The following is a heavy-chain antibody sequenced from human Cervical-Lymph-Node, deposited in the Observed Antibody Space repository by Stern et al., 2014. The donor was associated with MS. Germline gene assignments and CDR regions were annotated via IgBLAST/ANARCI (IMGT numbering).Heavy chain of an antibody. J-gene: IGHJ4*02. Sequence: EMQLVESGGGLVRPGGSLRLSCAASGFTFSSYAMSWVRQAPGKGLEWVSAITGNGDHTYYADSVRGRFSISRDNYWNTLSLQMNSLRAEDTAVYYCAKDDFWSGFSDHWGQGILVAVSS. CDR3: AKDDFWSGFSDH. V-gene: IGHV3-23*04. D-gene: IGHD3-3*01. CDR2: ITGNGDHT. CDR1: GFTFSSYA.